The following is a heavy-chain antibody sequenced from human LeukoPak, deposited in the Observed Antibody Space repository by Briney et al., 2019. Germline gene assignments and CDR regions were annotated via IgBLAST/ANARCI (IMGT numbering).Heavy chain of an antibody. J-gene: IGHJ3*02. V-gene: IGHV1-8*03. CDR3: ARRGLVAGIYDLVYGFDI. CDR1: GYTFTSYD. CDR2: VYPDTGNT. D-gene: IGHD3/OR15-3a*01. Sequence: ASVKVSCKASGYTFTSYDINWVRQAPGQGPEWMRWVYPDTGNTGFAQKFQGRVTITQNNSVMTVYMELSSLTSEDTAVYYCARRGLVAGIYDLVYGFDIWGQGTMVTVSS.